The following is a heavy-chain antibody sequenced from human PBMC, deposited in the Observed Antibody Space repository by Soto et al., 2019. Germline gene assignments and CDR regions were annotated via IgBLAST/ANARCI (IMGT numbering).Heavy chain of an antibody. J-gene: IGHJ6*03. Sequence: PSQALSLTCAISVDSVSSNSAVWNWILQTPSRGLEWLGRTYYRSKWYFNYAVSVESRITINPDTSKNQFSLQLSSVTPDDTAVYYCARGSWDDVSGHYYMDVWGKGTTVTVSS. CDR3: ARGSWDDVSGHYYMDV. CDR2: TYYRSKWYF. D-gene: IGHD1-1*01. CDR1: VDSVSSNSAV. V-gene: IGHV6-1*01.